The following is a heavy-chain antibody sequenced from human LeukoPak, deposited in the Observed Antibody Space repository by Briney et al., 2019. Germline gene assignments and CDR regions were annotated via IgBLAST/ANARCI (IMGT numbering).Heavy chain of an antibody. V-gene: IGHV3-7*01. CDR1: GFTFSSYW. D-gene: IGHD3-10*01. Sequence: GSLRLSCAASGFTFSSYWMHWVRQAPGKGLEWVANINQDGNEKYYVDSVEGRFAISRDNAENSLYLQMNNLRAEDAALYYCARDPSHGALDYWGQGTLVTLSS. J-gene: IGHJ4*02. CDR2: INQDGNEK. CDR3: ARDPSHGALDY.